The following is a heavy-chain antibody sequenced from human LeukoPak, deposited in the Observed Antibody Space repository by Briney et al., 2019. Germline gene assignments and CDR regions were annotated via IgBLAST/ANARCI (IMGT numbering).Heavy chain of an antibody. CDR1: GGSFSGYY. Sequence: SETLSLTCAVYGGSFSGYYWSWIRQPPGKGLEWIGEINHSGSTNYNPSLKSRVTISVDTSKNQFSLKLSSVTAADTAVYYCAGGRADGYKSLNWFDPWGQGTLVTVSS. D-gene: IGHD5-24*01. CDR2: INHSGST. J-gene: IGHJ5*02. V-gene: IGHV4-34*01. CDR3: AGGRADGYKSLNWFDP.